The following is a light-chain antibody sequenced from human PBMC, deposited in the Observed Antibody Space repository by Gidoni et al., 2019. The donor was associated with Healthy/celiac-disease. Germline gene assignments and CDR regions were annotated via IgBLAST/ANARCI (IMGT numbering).Light chain of an antibody. CDR2: KAS. Sequence: DIQMTQSPSTLSASVGDRVTITCRASQSISSRLAWYQQKPGKAPKLLIYKASSVESGVPSRFSGSGSGTEFTLTISSLQPDDFATYYCQQYNSYSTTFGQGTKVEIK. J-gene: IGKJ1*01. V-gene: IGKV1-5*03. CDR3: QQYNSYSTT. CDR1: QSISSR.